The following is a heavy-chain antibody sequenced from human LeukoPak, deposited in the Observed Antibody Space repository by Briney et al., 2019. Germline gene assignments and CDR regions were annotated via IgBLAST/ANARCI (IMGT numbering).Heavy chain of an antibody. V-gene: IGHV4-59*11. Sequence: PSETLSLTCLVSGGPISSHSWSWISQPPGKGLGWIAYLFDGVNTKDNPSLQSRLTLSADTSKNQFSLRLSSMSAADTAVYYCATIKRGSIFGYFDFWGQGIKVTVSS. CDR2: LFDGVNT. J-gene: IGHJ4*02. CDR1: GGPISSHS. D-gene: IGHD5-18*01. CDR3: ATIKRGSIFGYFDF.